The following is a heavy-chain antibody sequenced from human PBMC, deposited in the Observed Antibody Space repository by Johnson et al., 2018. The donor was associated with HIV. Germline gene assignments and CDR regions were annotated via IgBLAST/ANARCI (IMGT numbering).Heavy chain of an antibody. CDR1: GFTFSSNW. Sequence: VQLVESGGGLVQPRGSLRLSCAASGFTFSSNWMNWVRQAPGKGLEWVANIKEDGSEKYYVDSVRGRFTISRDNAKNTLYLQMNSLRAEDTAVYYCARDGIVNGDYAATYAFDIWGQGTMVTVSS. J-gene: IGHJ3*02. V-gene: IGHV3-7*05. CDR3: ARDGIVNGDYAATYAFDI. D-gene: IGHD4-17*01. CDR2: IKEDGSEK.